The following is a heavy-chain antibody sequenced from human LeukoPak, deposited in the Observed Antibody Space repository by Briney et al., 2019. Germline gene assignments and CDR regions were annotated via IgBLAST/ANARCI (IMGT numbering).Heavy chain of an antibody. CDR2: IYSSGNT. J-gene: IGHJ4*02. D-gene: IGHD6-19*01. CDR3: ARSAGYNRGWYPDY. CDR1: GGSVSSGNNY. Sequence: SETLSLTCTVSGGSVSSGNNYWSWTRQPPGKGLDWIGYIYSSGNTYYNPSLTSRVTISLDTSKNQFSLNLSSMTAADTAVYYCARSAGYNRGWYPDYWGQGTLVTVSS. V-gene: IGHV4-61*01.